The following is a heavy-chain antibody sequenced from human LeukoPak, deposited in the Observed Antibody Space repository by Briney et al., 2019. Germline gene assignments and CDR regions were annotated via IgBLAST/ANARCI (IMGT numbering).Heavy chain of an antibody. CDR3: AREPGEYSEYTSDY. V-gene: IGHV1-69*04. D-gene: IGHD6-6*01. J-gene: IGHJ4*02. CDR1: GGTFSSYT. Sequence: AVKVSCKASGGTFSSYTISWVRQAPGQGLEWVGRIIPILGIANYAQKFQGRVTITADKSTSTAYMELSSLRSEDTAVYYCAREPGEYSEYTSDYWGQGTLVTVSS. CDR2: IIPILGIA.